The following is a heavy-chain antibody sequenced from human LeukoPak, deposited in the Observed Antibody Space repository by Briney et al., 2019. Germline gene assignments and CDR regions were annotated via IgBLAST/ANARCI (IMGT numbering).Heavy chain of an antibody. CDR3: AREIGGALHFFDY. V-gene: IGHV3-53*01. CDR2: IYSGGTT. D-gene: IGHD1-26*01. Sequence: PGGSLRLSCAVSGFTIISNNMSWVRQAPGKGLEWVSTIYSGGTTYYADSVKGRFTISRDTSKNTLYLQMDSLRAEDTAVYYCAREIGGALHFFDYWGQGTLVTVSS. CDR1: GFTIISNN. J-gene: IGHJ4*02.